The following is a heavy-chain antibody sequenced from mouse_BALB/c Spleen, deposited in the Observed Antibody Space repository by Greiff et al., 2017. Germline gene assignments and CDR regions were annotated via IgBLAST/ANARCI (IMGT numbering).Heavy chain of an antibody. CDR1: GFTFSSYA. Sequence: EVKVEESGGGLVKPGGSLKLSCAASGFTFSSYAMSWVRQTPEKRLEWFASISSGGSTYYSDSVKGRFTISRDNARNILYLQMNSLSSEDTAVYYCARVTTASDYCAMDYWGQGTSVTVSS. CDR2: ISSGGST. CDR3: ARVTTASDYCAMDY. J-gene: IGHJ4*01. D-gene: IGHD1-2*01. V-gene: IGHV5-6-5*01.